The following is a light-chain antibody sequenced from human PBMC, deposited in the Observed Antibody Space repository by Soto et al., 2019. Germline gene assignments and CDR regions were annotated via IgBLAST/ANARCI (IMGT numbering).Light chain of an antibody. Sequence: QSVLTQPASVSGSPGQSITISCTGTSSDVGGYNYVSWYQQHPGKAPKLMIYEVSNRPSGVSNSFSGSKSGNTASLTISGLQAEDEVDYYCSSYTSSSIDDVFGTGTKVTVL. CDR2: EVS. CDR1: SSDVGGYNY. V-gene: IGLV2-14*01. J-gene: IGLJ1*01. CDR3: SSYTSSSIDDV.